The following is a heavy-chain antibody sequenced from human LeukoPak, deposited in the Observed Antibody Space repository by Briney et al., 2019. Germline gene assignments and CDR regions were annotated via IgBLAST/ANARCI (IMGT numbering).Heavy chain of an antibody. CDR2: ISYDGNER. J-gene: IGHJ4*02. V-gene: IGHV3-33*01. CDR3: ARDLNAAKNGLHYGADC. D-gene: IGHD3-16*01. CDR1: GFTFSSYG. Sequence: PGGSLRLSCEASGFTFSSYGMHWVRQAPGKGLEWVVIISYDGNERYYVDSMRGRFTISRDNSKNTVDLQMDSLRAEDTAVYYCARDLNAAKNGLHYGADCWGQGSLVIVSS.